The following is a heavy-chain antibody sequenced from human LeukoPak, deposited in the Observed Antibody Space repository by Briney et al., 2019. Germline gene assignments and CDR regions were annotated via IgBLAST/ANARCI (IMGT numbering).Heavy chain of an antibody. CDR1: GDSVSSNSAA. Sequence: SQTLSLTCAISGDSVSSNSAAWNWITQSPSRGLEWLGGTYYRSKWYNDYAVSVKSRITINPDTSKNPFSLQLKSVTPEDTAVYYCARDYYGSGKPSGFDYWGQGTLVTVSS. CDR3: ARDYYGSGKPSGFDY. D-gene: IGHD3-10*01. CDR2: TYYRSKWYN. J-gene: IGHJ4*02. V-gene: IGHV6-1*01.